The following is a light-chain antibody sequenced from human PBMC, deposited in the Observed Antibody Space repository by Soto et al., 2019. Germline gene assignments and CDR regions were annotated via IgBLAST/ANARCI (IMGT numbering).Light chain of an antibody. J-gene: IGKJ3*01. Sequence: AIRMTQSPSSLSASTGDRVTITCRASQGISSYLAWYQQKPGKAPKLLIYAGSTLQSGVPSRFSGSGSGTDFTLTISCLQSEDFATYYCQQYYSYPFAFGPGTKVDIK. CDR3: QQYYSYPFA. CDR2: AGS. CDR1: QGISSY. V-gene: IGKV1-8*01.